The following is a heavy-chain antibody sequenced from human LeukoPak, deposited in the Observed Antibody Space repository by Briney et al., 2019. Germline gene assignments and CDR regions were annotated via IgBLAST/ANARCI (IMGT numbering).Heavy chain of an antibody. CDR1: GYTFTSYG. Sequence: ASVKVSCKASGYTFTSYGISWERQAPGQGLEWMGWISAYNGNTNYAQKLQGRVTMTTDTSTSTAYMELRSLKSDDTAVYYCARDLWAYYYDSSGYFPFDYWGQGTLVTVSS. J-gene: IGHJ4*02. V-gene: IGHV1-18*01. CDR2: ISAYNGNT. CDR3: ARDLWAYYYDSSGYFPFDY. D-gene: IGHD3-22*01.